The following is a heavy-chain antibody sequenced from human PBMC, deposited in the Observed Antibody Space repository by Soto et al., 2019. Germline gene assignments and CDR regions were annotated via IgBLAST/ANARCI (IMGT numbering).Heavy chain of an antibody. V-gene: IGHV1-46*01. CDR1: GYTFTNYF. CDR3: AREYGGSRVFDN. D-gene: IGHD1-26*01. CDR2: INPSADST. Sequence: QVQLVQSGAEVNKPGTSVKVSCKTSGYTFTNYFIHWVRQAPRQGLEWMGIINPSADSTNYAQRFQGRVTVTRDTSTSTVYMELRSLRSEDTAVYYCAREYGGSRVFDNWGQGTLVTVSS. J-gene: IGHJ4*02.